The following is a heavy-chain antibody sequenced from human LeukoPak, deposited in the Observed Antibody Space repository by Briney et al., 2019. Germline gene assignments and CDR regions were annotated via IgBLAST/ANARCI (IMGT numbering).Heavy chain of an antibody. D-gene: IGHD3-10*01. V-gene: IGHV4-4*07. CDR3: ARAGEFGDFFFVFDY. CDR1: GGSISSYY. Sequence: SETLSLTCTVSGGSISSYYWSWIRQPAGKGLEWIGRVYTGGSTNYNPSLKSRVTMSVDTSKNQFSLKLSSVTAADTAVYYCARAGEFGDFFFVFDYWGQGTLVTVSS. CDR2: VYTGGST. J-gene: IGHJ4*02.